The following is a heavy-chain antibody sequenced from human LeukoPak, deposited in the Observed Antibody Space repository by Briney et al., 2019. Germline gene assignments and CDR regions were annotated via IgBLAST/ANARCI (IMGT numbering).Heavy chain of an antibody. D-gene: IGHD6-13*01. CDR1: GSTISNYD. Sequence: GGSLRLSCAASGSTISNYDLSWVRQAPGKGLECVSAITRGVGSTYYADSVKGRFTISRDNSKNTLYLQMNSLRAEDTAIYYCSRDRSDAISWYAGSHWGQGTLVTVSS. CDR3: SRDRSDAISWYAGSH. J-gene: IGHJ4*02. CDR2: ITRGVGST. V-gene: IGHV3-23*01.